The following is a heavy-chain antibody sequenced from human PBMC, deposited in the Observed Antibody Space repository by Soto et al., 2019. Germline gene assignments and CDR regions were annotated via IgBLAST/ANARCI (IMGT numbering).Heavy chain of an antibody. D-gene: IGHD5-12*01. CDR2: IGPDGTDI. J-gene: IGHJ4*02. CDR3: PRDTSDIVATIPFDY. Sequence: GGSLRLSCSDSGFTFSNFWIHWVRQAPGKGLEWVSHIGPDGTDIVYADSVKGRFTISRVNAKNTLYLQMNSLRAEDTAVYYCPRDTSDIVATIPFDYWGQGTLVTVSS. V-gene: IGHV3-74*01. CDR1: GFTFSNFW.